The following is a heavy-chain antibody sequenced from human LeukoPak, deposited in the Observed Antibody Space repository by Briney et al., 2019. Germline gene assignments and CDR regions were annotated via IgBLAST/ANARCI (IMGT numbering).Heavy chain of an antibody. J-gene: IGHJ5*02. Sequence: SETLSLTCTVSGGSISSYYWSWIRQPPGKGLEWIGYIYYSGSTNYNPSLKSRVTISVDTSKNRFSLKLSSVTAADTAVYYCARHRRYCSSTSCYFLDPWGQGTLVTVSS. CDR1: GGSISSYY. CDR3: ARHRRYCSSTSCYFLDP. CDR2: IYYSGST. D-gene: IGHD2-2*01. V-gene: IGHV4-59*08.